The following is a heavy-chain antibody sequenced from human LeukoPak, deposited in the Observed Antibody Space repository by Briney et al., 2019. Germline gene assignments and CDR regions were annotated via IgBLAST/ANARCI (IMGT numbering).Heavy chain of an antibody. Sequence: SETLSLTCTVSGDSMSDSYWSWIRQPAGKGLEWIGRIYASGSTNYNPSLKSRVTLSVDASSNQFSLTLSSVTAADTAVYHCARDIRSHNGPGGYYYYYMDVWGKGTTVTVSS. CDR2: IYASGST. J-gene: IGHJ6*03. CDR1: GDSMSDSY. V-gene: IGHV4-4*07. D-gene: IGHD2-8*01. CDR3: ARDIRSHNGPGGYYYYYMDV.